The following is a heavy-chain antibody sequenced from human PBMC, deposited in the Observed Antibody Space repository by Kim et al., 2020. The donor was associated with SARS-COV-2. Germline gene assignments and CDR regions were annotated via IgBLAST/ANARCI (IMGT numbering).Heavy chain of an antibody. CDR1: GFTFSSYS. V-gene: IGHV3-21*01. CDR2: ISSSSSYI. Sequence: LSLTCAASGFTFSSYSMNWVRQAPGKGLEWVSSISSSSSYIYYADSVKGRFTISRDNAKNSLYLQMNSLRAEDTAVYYCARGGAGSSSCMDVWGQGTTVTVSS. CDR3: ARGGAGSSSCMDV. J-gene: IGHJ6*02. D-gene: IGHD6-6*01.